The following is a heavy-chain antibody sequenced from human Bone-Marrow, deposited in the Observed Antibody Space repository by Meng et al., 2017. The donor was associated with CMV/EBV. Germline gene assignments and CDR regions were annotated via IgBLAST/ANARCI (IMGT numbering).Heavy chain of an antibody. CDR2: VVPLLGIA. D-gene: IGHD5-24*01. V-gene: IGHV1-69*04. Sequence: SVKVSCKASGGTFRAYTINWVRQVPRQGLEWMGRVVPLLGIANYAQKFQGRVTITADKSTSTAYMELSSLRSEDTAVYYCARDQRDGYKDYWGQGTLVTVSS. J-gene: IGHJ4*02. CDR1: GGTFRAYT. CDR3: ARDQRDGYKDY.